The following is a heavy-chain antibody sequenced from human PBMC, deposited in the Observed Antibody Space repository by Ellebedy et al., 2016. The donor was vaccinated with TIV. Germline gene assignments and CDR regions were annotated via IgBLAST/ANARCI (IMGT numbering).Heavy chain of an antibody. Sequence: AASVKVSCKASGYTFTSYGISWVRQAPGQGLEWMGWISAYNGNTNYAQKLQGRVTMTTDTSTSTAYMELRSLRSDDTAVYYCARVRGFLEWLSISDFDYWGQGTLVTVSS. D-gene: IGHD3-3*01. J-gene: IGHJ4*02. CDR2: ISAYNGNT. CDR3: ARVRGFLEWLSISDFDY. CDR1: GYTFTSYG. V-gene: IGHV1-18*01.